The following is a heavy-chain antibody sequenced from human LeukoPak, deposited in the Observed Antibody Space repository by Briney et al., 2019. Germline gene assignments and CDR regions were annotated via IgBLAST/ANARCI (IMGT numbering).Heavy chain of an antibody. CDR2: ISSSSTYM. CDR3: AEVARSGY. J-gene: IGHJ4*02. D-gene: IGHD5-12*01. V-gene: IGHV3-21*01. CDR1: GFTFSNYN. Sequence: KPGGSLRLSFAASGFTFSNYNMNWVRQAPGXGLEWVSSISSSSTYMYYADSVKGRFTISRDNAKNSLYLQMNSLRAEDTAVYYCAEVARSGYWGQGTLVTVSS.